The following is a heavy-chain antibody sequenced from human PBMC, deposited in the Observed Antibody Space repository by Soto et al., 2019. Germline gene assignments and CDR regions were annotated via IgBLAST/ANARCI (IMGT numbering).Heavy chain of an antibody. Sequence: QVQLQESGPELLKPSETLSLTCTVSGGSISSYYWSWIRQSPGKGLEWIGYFDYTGITNYNPSRKSRVTTSVDRSQSQFSLKRSSVTAADGAVYYCARAMGVPAAATQFDNWGQGTLVTVSS. J-gene: IGHJ4*02. CDR2: FDYTGIT. CDR3: ARAMGVPAAATQFDN. CDR1: GGSISSYY. V-gene: IGHV4-59*01. D-gene: IGHD6-13*01.